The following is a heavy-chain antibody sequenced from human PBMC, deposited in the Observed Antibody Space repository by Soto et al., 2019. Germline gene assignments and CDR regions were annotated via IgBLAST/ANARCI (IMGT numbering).Heavy chain of an antibody. D-gene: IGHD2-2*01. V-gene: IGHV3-21*01. CDR1: GFAFNNYG. J-gene: IGHJ4*02. CDR2: ISKSDYT. Sequence: GGSLRLSCTVSGFAFNNYGINWVRQAPGKVLEWVSSISKSDYTYYSDSVTGRFTISRDNAKNSVSLPMNTLRVEDTAVYYFARADSIIIPAVSDFWGQGTLVTVSS. CDR3: ARADSIIIPAVSDF.